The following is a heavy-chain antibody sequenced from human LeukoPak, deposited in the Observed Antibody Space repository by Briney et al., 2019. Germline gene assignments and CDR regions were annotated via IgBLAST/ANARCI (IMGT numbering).Heavy chain of an antibody. CDR1: GYTFTGYY. V-gene: IGHV1-2*02. J-gene: IGHJ4*02. Sequence: ASVKVSCKASGYTFTGYYMHWVRQAPGQGLEWMGWINPNSGGTNYAQKFQGRVTMTRDTSISTAYMELSRLRSDDTAVYYCATQRGGYIVVVPAALDYWGQGTLVTVSS. D-gene: IGHD2-2*01. CDR3: ATQRGGYIVVVPAALDY. CDR2: INPNSGGT.